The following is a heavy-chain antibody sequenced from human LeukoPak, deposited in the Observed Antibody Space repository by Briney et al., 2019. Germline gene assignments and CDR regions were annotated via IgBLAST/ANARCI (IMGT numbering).Heavy chain of an antibody. J-gene: IGHJ5*02. Sequence: PSETLSLTCTVSGGSISSYYWSWLRQPPGKGLEWIGYIYYSGSTNYNPSLKSRVTISVDTSKNQFSLKLSSVTAADTAVYYCARDFSWFDPWGQGTLVTVSS. CDR3: ARDFSWFDP. V-gene: IGHV4-59*01. D-gene: IGHD3-3*01. CDR1: GGSISSYY. CDR2: IYYSGST.